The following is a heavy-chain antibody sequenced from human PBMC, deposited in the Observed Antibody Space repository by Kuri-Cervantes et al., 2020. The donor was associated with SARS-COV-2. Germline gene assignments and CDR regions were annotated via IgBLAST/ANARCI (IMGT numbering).Heavy chain of an antibody. J-gene: IGHJ4*02. Sequence: SVKVSCKASGGTFSSYAISWVRQAPGQGLEWMGGIIPIFGTANYTQKFQGRVTITADESTSTAYMELSSLRSEDTAVYYCARRDGSLGEFDYWGQGTLVTVSS. CDR2: IIPIFGTA. D-gene: IGHD3-16*01. CDR3: ARRDGSLGEFDY. CDR1: GGTFSSYA. V-gene: IGHV1-69*13.